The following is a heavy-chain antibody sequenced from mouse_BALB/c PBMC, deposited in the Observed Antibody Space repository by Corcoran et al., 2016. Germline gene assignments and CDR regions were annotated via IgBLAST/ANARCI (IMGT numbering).Heavy chain of an antibody. V-gene: IGHV1-18*01. Sequence: EGQLQQSGPELVKLGASVKITCKASVYSFTGYYMHWVKQSHVKSLAWFGRINAYNGATSYNQNFKDKASLTVDKSSSTAYMELHSLTSEDSAVYYCARDYDYWYFDVWGAGTTVTVSS. CDR1: VYSFTGYY. CDR2: INAYNGAT. CDR3: ARDYDYWYFDV. J-gene: IGHJ1*01. D-gene: IGHD2-4*01.